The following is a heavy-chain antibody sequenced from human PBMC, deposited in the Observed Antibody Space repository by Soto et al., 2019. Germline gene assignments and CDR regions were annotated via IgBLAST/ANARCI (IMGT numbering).Heavy chain of an antibody. V-gene: IGHV3-33*01. CDR1: GFTFSSYG. CDR2: IWYDGSNK. Sequence: QVQLVESGGGVVQPGRSLRLSCAASGFTFSSYGMHWVRQAPGKGLEWVAVIWYDGSNKYYADSVKGRFTISRDNSKNTLYLQMNSLRAEDTAVYYCARDQGSGCGYSAFDYWGQGTLVTVSS. J-gene: IGHJ4*02. CDR3: ARDQGSGCGYSAFDY. D-gene: IGHD5-18*01.